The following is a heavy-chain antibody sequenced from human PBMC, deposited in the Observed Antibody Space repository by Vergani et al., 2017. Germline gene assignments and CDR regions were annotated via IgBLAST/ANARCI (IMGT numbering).Heavy chain of an antibody. CDR1: GYTFTDYY. Sequence: LVQSAAEVKRPGATVKISCKVFGYTFTDYYIHWVQQAPGKGLEWMGWMNPNSGNTGYAQKFQGRVTMTRNTSISTAYMELSSLRSEDTAVYYCASSSGYWGQGTLVTVSS. J-gene: IGHJ4*02. V-gene: IGHV1-8*02. CDR3: ASSSGY. CDR2: MNPNSGNT. D-gene: IGHD6-25*01.